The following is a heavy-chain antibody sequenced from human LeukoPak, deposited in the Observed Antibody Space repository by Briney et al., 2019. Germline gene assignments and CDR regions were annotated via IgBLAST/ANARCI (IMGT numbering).Heavy chain of an antibody. CDR3: TTDKQSITIFGVVTSYYFDY. V-gene: IGHV3-15*01. D-gene: IGHD3-3*01. CDR1: AFTFSNAW. J-gene: IGHJ4*02. Sequence: GGSLRLSCAASAFTFSNAWMSWVRQAPGKGLEWVGRIKSKTDGGTTDYAAPVKGRFTISRDDSKNTLYLQMNSLKTEDTAVYYCTTDKQSITIFGVVTSYYFDYWGQGTLVTVSS. CDR2: IKSKTDGGTT.